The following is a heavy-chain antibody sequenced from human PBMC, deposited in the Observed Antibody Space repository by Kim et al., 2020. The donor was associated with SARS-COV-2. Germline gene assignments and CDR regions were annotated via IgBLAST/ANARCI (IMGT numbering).Heavy chain of an antibody. CDR3: ARGEWVAAAGISV. J-gene: IGHJ4*02. Sequence: SETLSLTCAVYGGSFSGYYWSWIRQPPGKGLEWIGEINHSGSTNYNPSLKSRVTXSVDTSKNQFSLKLSSVTAADTAVXXXARGEWVAAAGISVWGQGTLXTVSS. V-gene: IGHV4-34*01. CDR1: GGSFSGYY. D-gene: IGHD6-13*01. CDR2: INHSGST.